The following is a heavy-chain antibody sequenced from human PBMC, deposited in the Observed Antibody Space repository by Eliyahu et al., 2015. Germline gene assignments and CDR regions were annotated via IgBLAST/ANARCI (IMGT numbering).Heavy chain of an antibody. Sequence: QVTLKESGPVLVKPTETLTXXCTXXGFSLXNARMGVXWIRQPPGKALEWLAHIFSNDEKSYSTXLKSRLTISKDTSKSQVVLTMTNMDPVDTATYYCARIRRYSGYDVGLFDYWGQGTLVTVSS. CDR2: IFSNDEK. V-gene: IGHV2-26*01. J-gene: IGHJ4*02. CDR3: ARIRRYSGYDVGLFDY. CDR1: GFSLXNARMG. D-gene: IGHD5-12*01.